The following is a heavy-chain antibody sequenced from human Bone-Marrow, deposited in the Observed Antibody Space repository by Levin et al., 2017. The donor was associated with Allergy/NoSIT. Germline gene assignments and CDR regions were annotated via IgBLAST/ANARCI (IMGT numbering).Heavy chain of an antibody. CDR1: GYSFSGYY. Sequence: ASVKVSCKTSGYSFSGYYIHWVRQAPGQGLEWMGWIHPNRGATKYAQKFQGRVTMTRDTSINTAYMDLTGLRSDDTAVYFCARVPVVPAAMGDQYGMDVWGQGTTVTVS. J-gene: IGHJ6*02. D-gene: IGHD2-2*01. CDR3: ARVPVVPAAMGDQYGMDV. CDR2: IHPNRGAT. V-gene: IGHV1-2*02.